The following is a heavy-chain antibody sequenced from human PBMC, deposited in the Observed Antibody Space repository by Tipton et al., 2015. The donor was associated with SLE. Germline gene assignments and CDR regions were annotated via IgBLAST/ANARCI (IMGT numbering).Heavy chain of an antibody. J-gene: IGHJ2*01. Sequence: TLSLTCTVSGGSISSGGYYWSWIRQHPGKGLEWIGYTYYSGNTYYNPSLKSRVTISVDTSENQFSLKLSSVTAADTAVYYCARRRYSSSSRPHWYFDLWGRGTLVTVSS. CDR1: GGSISSGGYY. CDR3: ARRRYSSSSRPHWYFDL. V-gene: IGHV4-31*03. D-gene: IGHD6-6*01. CDR2: TYYSGNT.